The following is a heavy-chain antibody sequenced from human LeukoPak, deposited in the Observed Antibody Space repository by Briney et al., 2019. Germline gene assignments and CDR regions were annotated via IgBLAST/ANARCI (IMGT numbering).Heavy chain of an antibody. D-gene: IGHD1-26*01. J-gene: IGHJ4*02. CDR1: TGAMSGYF. Sequence: PPETLSLTCTVSTGAMSGYFWTWLRQPAGKGLEWIGRIYTTGSAYYNPSLESRVTFSLDTSNNQFSLDVTSVTAADTAVYFCARGRELTGVAGHYSFDYWGQGILVSVSS. CDR2: IYTTGSA. V-gene: IGHV4-4*07. CDR3: ARGRELTGVAGHYSFDY.